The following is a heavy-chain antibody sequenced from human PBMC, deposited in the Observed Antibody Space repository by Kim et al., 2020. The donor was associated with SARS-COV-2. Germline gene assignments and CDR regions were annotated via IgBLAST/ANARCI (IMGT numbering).Heavy chain of an antibody. V-gene: IGHV3-48*02. CDR2: ISGSRSVI. Sequence: GGSLRLSCAASGFTFSTCSMNWVRQAPGKGLEWVSYISGSRSVIYYADSVKGRFTISRDNAKNSLYLQMNSLRDEDTAVYYCARDDSSGYFHDYWGQGNLVTASS. D-gene: IGHD3-22*01. CDR1: GFTFSTCS. CDR3: ARDDSSGYFHDY. J-gene: IGHJ4*02.